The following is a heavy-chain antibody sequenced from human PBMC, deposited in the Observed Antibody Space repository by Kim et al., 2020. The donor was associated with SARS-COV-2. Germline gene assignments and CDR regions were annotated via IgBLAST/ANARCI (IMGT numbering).Heavy chain of an antibody. D-gene: IGHD3-3*01. Sequence: SVKGRFTISRDDSKSIAYLQMNSLKSEDTAVYYCTRHFYDFDYYYYGMDVWGQGTTVTVSS. V-gene: IGHV3-49*02. J-gene: IGHJ6*02. CDR3: TRHFYDFDYYYYGMDV.